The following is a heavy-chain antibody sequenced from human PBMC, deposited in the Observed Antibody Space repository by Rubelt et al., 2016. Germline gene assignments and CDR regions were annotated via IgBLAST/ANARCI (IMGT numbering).Heavy chain of an antibody. V-gene: IGHV3-30*04. Sequence: PGRSLRLSCAASGFTLSSYAMHWVRQAPGKGLEWVAVVSYDGSNKYYADSVKGRFTISRDNSRNTLYLQMNSLRAEDTAVYYCVRPPDRAFDYWGQGILVTVSS. CDR3: VRPPDRAFDY. J-gene: IGHJ4*02. CDR1: GFTLSSYA. CDR2: VSYDGSNK.